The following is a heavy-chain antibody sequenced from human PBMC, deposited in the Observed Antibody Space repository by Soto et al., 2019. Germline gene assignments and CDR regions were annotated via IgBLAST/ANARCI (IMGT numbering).Heavy chain of an antibody. CDR3: ARDRSGWGWFAP. D-gene: IGHD6-19*01. CDR2: ISAYNGNT. Sequence: AAVKVSCPSSGYTFTSYGISWVRQAPGQGLEWMGWISAYNGNTNYAQKLQGRVTMTTDTSTSTAYMELRSLRSDDTAVYYCARDRSGWGWFAPWGQGTPVTVPS. V-gene: IGHV1-18*01. J-gene: IGHJ5*02. CDR1: GYTFTSYG.